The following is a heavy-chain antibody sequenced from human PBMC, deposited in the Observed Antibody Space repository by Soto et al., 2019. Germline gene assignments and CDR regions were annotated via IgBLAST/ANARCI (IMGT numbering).Heavy chain of an antibody. CDR2: ISYDGSNK. CDR1: GFTFSSKA. J-gene: IGHJ4*02. CDR3: ARGDRDGYNYCDY. D-gene: IGHD5-12*01. Sequence: GVSLRLSCTASGFTFSSKAIHWVRQVPGKGLEWVAVISYDGSNKYYADSVKGRFTISRDNAKNTLYLQMNSLTAEDTAVYYCARGDRDGYNYCDYWGQGTLVTVSS. V-gene: IGHV3-30-3*01.